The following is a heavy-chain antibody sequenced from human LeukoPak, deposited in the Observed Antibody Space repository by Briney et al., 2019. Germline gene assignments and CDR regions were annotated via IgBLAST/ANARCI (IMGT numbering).Heavy chain of an antibody. CDR2: INPSGGST. CDR3: ASLKNYYDSSGNLVTDAFDI. D-gene: IGHD3-22*01. J-gene: IGHJ3*02. V-gene: IGHV1-46*01. CDR1: GYTFTSYY. Sequence: ASVKVSCKASGYTFTSYYMHWVRQAPGQGLEWMGIINPSGGSTSYAQKFQGRVTMTRDMSTSTVYMELSSLRFEDTAVYYCASLKNYYDSSGNLVTDAFDIWGQGTMVTVSS.